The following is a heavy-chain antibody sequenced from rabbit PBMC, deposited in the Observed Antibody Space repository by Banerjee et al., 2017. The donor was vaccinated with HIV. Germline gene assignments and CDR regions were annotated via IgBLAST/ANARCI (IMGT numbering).Heavy chain of an antibody. V-gene: IGHV1S45*01. CDR2: INTSSGNT. Sequence: LEESGGGLVQPEGSLTLTCTASGFTISSSYVMCWVRQAPGKGLEWIACINTSSGNTVYASWAKGRFTISKTSSTTVTLQMTSLTAADTATYFCARGPWVDYGGYAYYFNLWGPGTLVTVS. D-gene: IGHD6-1*01. J-gene: IGHJ4*01. CDR3: ARGPWVDYGGYAYYFNL. CDR1: GFTISSSYV.